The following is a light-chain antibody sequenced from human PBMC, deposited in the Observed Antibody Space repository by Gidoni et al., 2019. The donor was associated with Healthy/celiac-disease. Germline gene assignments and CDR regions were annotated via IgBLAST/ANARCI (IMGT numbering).Light chain of an antibody. CDR3: SSYTSRSTYVV. CDR1: SSDVGGYTY. J-gene: IGLJ2*01. CDR2: DVS. Sequence: QSALTQPASVSGSPGQSITISCTGTSSDVGGYTYVSWYQQHPGKAPKVMIYDVSNRPSGVSNRFSGSKSGNTASLTISGLQAEDEADYYCSSYTSRSTYVVFGGGTKLTVL. V-gene: IGLV2-14*03.